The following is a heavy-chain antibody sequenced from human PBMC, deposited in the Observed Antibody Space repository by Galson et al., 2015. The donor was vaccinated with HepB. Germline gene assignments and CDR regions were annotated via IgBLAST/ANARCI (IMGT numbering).Heavy chain of an antibody. V-gene: IGHV1-24*01. Sequence: SVKVSCKVSGYTLTELSMHWVRQAPGKGLEWMGGFDPEDGETIYAQKFQGRVTMTEDTSTDTAYMELSSLRSEDTAVYYCATDSYNWNDVGLSDYYYYMDVWGKGTTVTVSS. CDR3: ATDSYNWNDVGLSDYYYYMDV. J-gene: IGHJ6*03. CDR1: GYTLTELS. D-gene: IGHD1-20*01. CDR2: FDPEDGET.